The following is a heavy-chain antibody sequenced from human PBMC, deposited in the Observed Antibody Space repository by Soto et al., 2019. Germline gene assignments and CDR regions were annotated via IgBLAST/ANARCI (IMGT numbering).Heavy chain of an antibody. CDR2: IYYSGST. Sequence: SETLSLTCTVSGGSISSYYWSWIRQPPGKGLEWIGYIYYSGSTNYNPSLKSRVTISVDTSKNQFSLKLSSVTAADTAVYYCARRGGGYYYYMDVWGKGTTVTVSS. V-gene: IGHV4-59*08. CDR3: ARRGGGYYYYMDV. D-gene: IGHD2-15*01. CDR1: GGSISSYY. J-gene: IGHJ6*03.